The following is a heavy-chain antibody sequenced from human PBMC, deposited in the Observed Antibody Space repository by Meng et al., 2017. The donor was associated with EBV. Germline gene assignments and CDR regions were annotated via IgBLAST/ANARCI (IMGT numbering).Heavy chain of an antibody. J-gene: IGHJ4*02. V-gene: IGHV4-34*01. Sequence: QVQLQQWGAGLLKPSETLSRTCAVYGGSFSGYYWSWIRQPPGKGLEWIGEINHSGSTNYNPSLKSRVTISVDTSKNQFSLKLSSVTAADTAVYYCARGRWLQPGSYFDYWGQGTLVTVS. D-gene: IGHD5-24*01. CDR1: GGSFSGYY. CDR3: ARGRWLQPGSYFDY. CDR2: INHSGST.